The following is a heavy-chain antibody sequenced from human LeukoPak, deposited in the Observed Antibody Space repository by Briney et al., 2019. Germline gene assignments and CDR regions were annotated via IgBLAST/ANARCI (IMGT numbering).Heavy chain of an antibody. CDR3: ARVLYGDYSMDV. CDR2: ISAYNGNT. V-gene: IGHV1-18*01. J-gene: IGHJ6*02. D-gene: IGHD4-17*01. Sequence: ASVKVSCKASGYTFTSYGISWVRQAPGQGLEWMGWISAYNGNTNYAQKLHGRVTMTTDTSTSAAYMELRSLRSDDTAVYYCARVLYGDYSMDVWGQGTTVTVSS. CDR1: GYTFTSYG.